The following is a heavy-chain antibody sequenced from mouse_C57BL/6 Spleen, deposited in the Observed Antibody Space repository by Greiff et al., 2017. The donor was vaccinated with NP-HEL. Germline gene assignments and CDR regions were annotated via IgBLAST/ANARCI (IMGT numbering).Heavy chain of an antibody. Sequence: EVQLVESGPELVKPGASVKISCKASGYSFTDYNMNWVKQSNGKSLEWIGVINPNSGTTSYNQKFKGKATLTVDQSSSTAYMQLNSLTSEDSAVYYCARRSSYDYDWYFDVWGTGTTVTVSS. CDR2: INPNSGTT. D-gene: IGHD2-4*01. V-gene: IGHV1-39*01. CDR1: GYSFTDYN. CDR3: ARRSSYDYDWYFDV. J-gene: IGHJ1*03.